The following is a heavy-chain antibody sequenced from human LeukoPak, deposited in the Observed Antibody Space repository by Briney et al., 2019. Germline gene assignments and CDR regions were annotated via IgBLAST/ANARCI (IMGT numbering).Heavy chain of an antibody. J-gene: IGHJ4*02. D-gene: IGHD3-10*01. V-gene: IGHV1-8*01. CDR2: MNPNSGNT. CDR3: ARAGDYYGSGSYYPSDY. Sequence: ASVKVSCKASGYTFTSYDINWVRQATGQGLEWMGWMNPNSGNTGYAQKFQGRVTMTRNTSISTAYMELSSLRSEDTAVYYCARAGDYYGSGSYYPSDYWGQGTLVTVSS. CDR1: GYTFTSYD.